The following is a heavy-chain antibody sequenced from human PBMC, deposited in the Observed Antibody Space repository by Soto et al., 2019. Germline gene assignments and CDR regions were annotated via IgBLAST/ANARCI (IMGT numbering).Heavy chain of an antibody. CDR3: ARDMVLLCFGELLYAAVGY. CDR1: SISV. D-gene: IGHD3-10*01. V-gene: IGHV1-58*01. J-gene: IGHJ4*01. CDR2: IVVGSGNT. Sequence: SISVVDGLLQNHGQRLEWIGWIVVGSGNTNYAQKFQERVTITRDMSTSTELMGLSSQRSEEKAVYYCARDMVLLCFGELLYAAVGYWGQGTPVTVSS.